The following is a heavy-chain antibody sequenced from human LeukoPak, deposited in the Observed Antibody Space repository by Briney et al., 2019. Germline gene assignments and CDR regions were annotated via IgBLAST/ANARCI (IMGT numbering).Heavy chain of an antibody. J-gene: IGHJ6*02. Sequence: PGGSLRLSCAASGFTFSRYWMHWVRQAPGKGLVWVSRIKTDGTYTSYADSVKGRFTISRDNAKGTLYLQMNALRGEDTAVYYCASEEGGLDVWGQGTTDTGSS. V-gene: IGHV3-74*01. CDR3: ASEEGGLDV. CDR1: GFTFSRYW. CDR2: IKTDGTYT.